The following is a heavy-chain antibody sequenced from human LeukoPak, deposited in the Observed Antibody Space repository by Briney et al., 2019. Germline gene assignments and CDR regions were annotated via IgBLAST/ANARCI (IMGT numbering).Heavy chain of an antibody. Sequence: ASVKVSCKASGYTFTSYGISWVRLAPGQGLEWMGWISAYNGNTNYAQKLQGRVTMTTDTSTSTAYMELRSLRSDDTAVYYCARVRLYYGSGREIGDYWGQGTLVTVSS. CDR3: ARVRLYYGSGREIGDY. CDR2: ISAYNGNT. D-gene: IGHD3-10*01. V-gene: IGHV1-18*01. J-gene: IGHJ4*02. CDR1: GYTFTSYG.